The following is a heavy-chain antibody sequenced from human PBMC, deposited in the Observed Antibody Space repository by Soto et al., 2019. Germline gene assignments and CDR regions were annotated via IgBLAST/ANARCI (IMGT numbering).Heavy chain of an antibody. CDR3: ARSSQQLADTRYYYGMDA. CDR2: IIPIFGTA. Sequence: SVKVSCKASGGTFSSYAISWVRQAPGQGLEWMGGIIPIFGTANYAQKFQGRVTITADKSTSTAYMELSSLRSEDTAVYYCARSSQQLADTRYYYGMDAWGQRTAVTVSS. CDR1: GGTFSSYA. V-gene: IGHV1-69*06. J-gene: IGHJ6*02. D-gene: IGHD6-13*01.